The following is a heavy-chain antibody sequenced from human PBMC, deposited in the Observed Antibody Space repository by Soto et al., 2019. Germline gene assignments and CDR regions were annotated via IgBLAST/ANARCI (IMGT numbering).Heavy chain of an antibody. J-gene: IGHJ4*02. Sequence: VGSLRLSCAASGFIFSTYGMHWVRQAPGKGLEWVAIIWYDGSSKYYVDSVKGRFTVSRDNSKNTLYLQMNSLRAEDTAVYYCARDPSVSWSFFDYWGQGTPVTVSS. CDR1: GFIFSTYG. D-gene: IGHD6-13*01. CDR2: IWYDGSSK. V-gene: IGHV3-33*01. CDR3: ARDPSVSWSFFDY.